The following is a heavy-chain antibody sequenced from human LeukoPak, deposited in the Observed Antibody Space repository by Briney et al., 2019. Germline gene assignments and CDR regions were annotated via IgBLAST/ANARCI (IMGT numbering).Heavy chain of an antibody. CDR1: GFTFSSYA. J-gene: IGHJ3*02. V-gene: IGHV3-23*01. D-gene: IGHD3-10*01. Sequence: PGGSLRLSCAASGFTFSSYAMSWVRQAPGKGLEWVSAISGSGGSTYYADSVKGRFTISRDNSKNTLYLQMNSLRAEDTAVYYCAKGRNTMVRGVIKRSPGAFDIWGQGTMVTVSS. CDR3: AKGRNTMVRGVIKRSPGAFDI. CDR2: ISGSGGST.